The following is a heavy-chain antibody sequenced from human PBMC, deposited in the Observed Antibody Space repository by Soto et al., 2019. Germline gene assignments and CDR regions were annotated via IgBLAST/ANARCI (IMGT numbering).Heavy chain of an antibody. CDR1: GFIFNNYA. D-gene: IGHD1-26*01. V-gene: IGHV3-23*01. J-gene: IGHJ4*02. Sequence: EVQLLDSGGGLAQPGGSLRVSCAASGFIFNNYAMNWVRQAPGEGLQCVAGISASGVSTYYADSVKGRFSISRDNSKNTLFLQMNSLRAEDTAIYYCAKVPLLPYYFDYWGLGTLVTVSS. CDR3: AKVPLLPYYFDY. CDR2: ISASGVST.